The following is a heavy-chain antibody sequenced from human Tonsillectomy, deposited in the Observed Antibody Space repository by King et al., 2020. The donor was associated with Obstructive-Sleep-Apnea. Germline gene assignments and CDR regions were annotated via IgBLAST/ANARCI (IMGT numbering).Heavy chain of an antibody. CDR1: GFTFSNAW. D-gene: IGHD2-2*01. CDR2: IKSKTDGGTT. CDR3: TTDGCSSTSCYDNWFDP. J-gene: IGHJ5*02. Sequence: VQLVESGGGLVKPGGSLRLSCAASGFTFSNAWMSWVRQAPGKGLEWVVRIKSKTDGGTTDYAAPVKGRLIILRDDSKNTLYLQMNSLKTEDTAVYYCTTDGCSSTSCYDNWFDPWGQGTLVTVSS. V-gene: IGHV3-15*01.